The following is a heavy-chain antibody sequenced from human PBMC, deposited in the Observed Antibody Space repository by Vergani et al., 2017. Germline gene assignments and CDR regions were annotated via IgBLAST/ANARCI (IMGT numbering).Heavy chain of an antibody. J-gene: IGHJ1*01. D-gene: IGHD2-2*01. V-gene: IGHV3-11*04. Sequence: QVQLVESGGGLVKPGGSLRLSCTASGFFFSDYYMSWLRQAPGKGLEWISYIASSDTTVYYADSVKGRFTISRDNSKNTLYLQMNSLRAEDTAVYYCARDFCSSTSCYSEYFQHWGQGTLVTVSS. CDR2: IASSDTTV. CDR1: GFFFSDYY. CDR3: ARDFCSSTSCYSEYFQH.